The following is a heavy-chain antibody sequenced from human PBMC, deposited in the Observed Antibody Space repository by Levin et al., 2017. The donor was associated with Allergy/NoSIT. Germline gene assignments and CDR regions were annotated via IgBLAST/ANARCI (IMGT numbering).Heavy chain of an antibody. J-gene: IGHJ4*02. CDR2: VSSSGTHI. D-gene: IGHD4-11*01. CDR3: ARDSNYGDY. Sequence: PGGSLRLSCAASGFTFTTYTMNWVRQAPGKGLEWISSVSSSGTHIYYADSVQGRFTISRDNAKNSLYLQMSSLRAEDTAVYYCARDSNYGDYWGQGALVTVSS. V-gene: IGHV3-21*01. CDR1: GFTFTTYT.